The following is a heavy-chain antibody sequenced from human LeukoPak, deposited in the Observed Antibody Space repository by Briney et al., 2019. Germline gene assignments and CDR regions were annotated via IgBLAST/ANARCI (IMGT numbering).Heavy chain of an antibody. CDR2: IGTAGDT. J-gene: IGHJ5*02. V-gene: IGHV3-13*01. CDR3: ARGGSERGYSYSRGFDWFDP. CDR1: GFTFSSYD. D-gene: IGHD5-18*01. Sequence: GGSLRLSCAASGFTFSSYDMHWVRQATGKGLEWVSAIGTAGDTYYPGSVKGRFTISRENAKNSLYLQMNSLRAGDTAVYYCARGGSERGYSYSRGFDWFDPWGQGTLVTVSS.